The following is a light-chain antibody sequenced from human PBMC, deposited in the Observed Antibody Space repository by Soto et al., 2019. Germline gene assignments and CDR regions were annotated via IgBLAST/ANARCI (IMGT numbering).Light chain of an antibody. Sequence: VLTQSPNTLSFSPGESANLSCRASQSVSSSLAWCQQKPGQAPRLLISDATNRATGISARFSGSGSGTDFTLTIDSLEPEDFAVYYCQQRINWPLTFGGGTKVDIK. V-gene: IGKV3-11*01. CDR2: DAT. CDR1: QSVSSS. CDR3: QQRINWPLT. J-gene: IGKJ4*01.